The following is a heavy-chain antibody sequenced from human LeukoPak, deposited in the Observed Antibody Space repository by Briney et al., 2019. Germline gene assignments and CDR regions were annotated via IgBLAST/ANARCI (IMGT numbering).Heavy chain of an antibody. CDR1: GGPIGSQH. V-gene: IGHV4-59*11. J-gene: IGHJ4*02. Sequence: PSETLPLTCSVSGGPIGSQHWSWIPQPPGKGLGGIGQIYYSGSTNYNPSLKSRDTISVDSSKNQFSLKLSRVPAADAAVYYCARVVLVPAVTRPPKLAYFDYWGQATLVTVYS. D-gene: IGHD2-2*01. CDR2: IYYSGST. CDR3: ARVVLVPAVTRPPKLAYFDY.